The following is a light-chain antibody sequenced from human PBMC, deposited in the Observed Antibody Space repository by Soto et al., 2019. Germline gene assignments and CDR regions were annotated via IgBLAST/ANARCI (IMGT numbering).Light chain of an antibody. CDR1: QSVSSSY. Sequence: EIVLTQSPGTLSLSPGERATLSCRASQSVSSSYLAWYQQKPGQAPRLLIYGASSRATGIPDRFSGNGSGTDVTLTISRLEPEDFAVYYCQQYGRSPPWYTFGQGTKLEIK. V-gene: IGKV3-20*01. CDR2: GAS. J-gene: IGKJ2*01. CDR3: QQYGRSPPWYT.